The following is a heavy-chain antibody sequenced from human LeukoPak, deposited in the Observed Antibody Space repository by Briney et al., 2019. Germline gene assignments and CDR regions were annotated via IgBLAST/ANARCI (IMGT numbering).Heavy chain of an antibody. CDR2: ISSSSSYI. D-gene: IGHD6-13*01. J-gene: IGHJ4*02. V-gene: IGHV3-21*04. CDR1: GFTFSSYS. Sequence: GGSLRLSCAASGFTFSSYSMNWVRQAPGKGLEWVSSISSSSSYIYYADSVKGRFTISRDNAKNSLYLQMNSLRAEDTAVYYCAKDGDIAAAGSSIDYWGQGTLVTVSS. CDR3: AKDGDIAAAGSSIDY.